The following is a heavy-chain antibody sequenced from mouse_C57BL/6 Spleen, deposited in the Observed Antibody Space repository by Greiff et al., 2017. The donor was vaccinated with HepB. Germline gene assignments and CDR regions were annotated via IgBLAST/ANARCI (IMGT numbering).Heavy chain of an antibody. D-gene: IGHD1-1*01. CDR3: TSPPITTVVVHDY. CDR2: IDPETGGT. Sequence: QVQLQQSGAELVRPGASVTLSCKASGYTFTDYEMHWVKQTPVHGLEWIGAIDPETGGTAYNQKFKGKAILTADKSSSTAYMELRSLTSEDSAVYYCTSPPITTVVVHDYWGQGTTLTVSS. J-gene: IGHJ2*01. V-gene: IGHV1-15*01. CDR1: GYTFTDYE.